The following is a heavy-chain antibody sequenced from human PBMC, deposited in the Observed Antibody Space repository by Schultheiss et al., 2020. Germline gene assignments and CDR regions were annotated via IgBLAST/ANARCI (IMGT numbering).Heavy chain of an antibody. CDR2: ISRSGSTI. D-gene: IGHD6-13*01. Sequence: GGSLRLSCAASGFTFSSYAMSWVRQAPGKGLEWVSYISRSGSTIYYADSVKGRFTISRDNAKNSLYLQMNSPRAEDTAVYYCARDLGYSSSQTYWYFDLWGRGTLVTVYS. CDR3: ARDLGYSSSQTYWYFDL. V-gene: IGHV3-48*03. J-gene: IGHJ2*01. CDR1: GFTFSSYA.